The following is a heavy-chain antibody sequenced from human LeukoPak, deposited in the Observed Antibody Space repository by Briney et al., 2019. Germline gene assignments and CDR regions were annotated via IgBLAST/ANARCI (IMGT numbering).Heavy chain of an antibody. CDR2: INERGDIT. J-gene: IGHJ4*02. Sequence: GGSLRLSCVASAFTFSKHPMSWVRQAPGNGLELVSAINERGDITKYADSVMRRFTISRDNSKNTLYLQMNSLRAEDTAVYYSAKRHYYGSGSYDYWGQGTLVTVSS. D-gene: IGHD3-10*01. V-gene: IGHV3-23*01. CDR3: AKRHYYGSGSYDY. CDR1: AFTFSKHP.